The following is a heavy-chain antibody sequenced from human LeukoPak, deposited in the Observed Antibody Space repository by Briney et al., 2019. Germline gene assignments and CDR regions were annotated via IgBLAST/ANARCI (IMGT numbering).Heavy chain of an antibody. CDR2: ISSSSSYI. V-gene: IGHV3-21*01. J-gene: IGHJ4*02. D-gene: IGHD2-15*01. Sequence: TGGSLRLSCAASGFTFSSYSMNWVRQAPGKGLEWVSSISSSSSYIYYADSVKGRFTISRDNAKNSLYLQMNSLRAEDTAVYYCARDWTTLGYCSGGSCDPLDYWGQGTLVTVSS. CDR3: ARDWTTLGYCSGGSCDPLDY. CDR1: GFTFSSYS.